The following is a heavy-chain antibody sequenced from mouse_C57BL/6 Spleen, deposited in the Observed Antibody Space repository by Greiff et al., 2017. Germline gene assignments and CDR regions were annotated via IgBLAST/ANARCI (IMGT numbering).Heavy chain of an antibody. V-gene: IGHV1-59*01. D-gene: IGHD1-1*01. Sequence: QVQLKQSGAELVRPGTSVKLSCKASGYTFTSYWMHWVKQRPGQGLEWIGVIDPSDSYTNYNQKFKGKATLTVDTSSSTAYMQLSSLTSEDSAVYYCARWIQLITTVYGYFDVWGTGTTVTVSS. J-gene: IGHJ1*03. CDR3: ARWIQLITTVYGYFDV. CDR1: GYTFTSYW. CDR2: IDPSDSYT.